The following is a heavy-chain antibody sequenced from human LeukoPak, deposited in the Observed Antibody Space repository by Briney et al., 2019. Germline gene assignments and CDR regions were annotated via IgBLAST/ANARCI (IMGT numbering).Heavy chain of an antibody. D-gene: IGHD3-22*01. J-gene: IGHJ6*02. CDR3: ARRTLDYYDSSGYYGMDV. Sequence: GESLKISCKGSGYSFTSYWIGWVRQMPGKGLEWMGIIYPGDSDTRYSPSFQGQVTISADKSISTAYLQWSSLKASDTAMYYCARRTLDYYDSSGYYGMDVWGQGTTVTVSS. V-gene: IGHV5-51*01. CDR2: IYPGDSDT. CDR1: GYSFTSYW.